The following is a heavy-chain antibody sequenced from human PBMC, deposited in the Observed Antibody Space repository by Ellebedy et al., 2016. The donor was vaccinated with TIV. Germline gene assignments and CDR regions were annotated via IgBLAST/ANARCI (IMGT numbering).Heavy chain of an antibody. CDR3: ARDFGELPYYYYYGMDV. CDR1: GFTFSSYS. V-gene: IGHV3-21*01. Sequence: GESLKISCAASGFTFSSYSMNWVRQAPGKVLEWVSSISSSSSYIYYADSVKGLFTISSDNAKNSLYLQMNSLRAEDTAVYYCARDFGELPYYYYYGMDVWGQGTTVTVSS. J-gene: IGHJ6*02. D-gene: IGHD1-26*01. CDR2: ISSSSSYI.